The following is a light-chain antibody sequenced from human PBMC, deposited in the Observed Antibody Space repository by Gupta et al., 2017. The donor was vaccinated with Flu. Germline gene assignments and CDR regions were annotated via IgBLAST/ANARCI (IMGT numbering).Light chain of an antibody. CDR1: QDISNY. V-gene: IGKV1-33*01. J-gene: IGKJ2*01. CDR3: QQDDNLPYT. CDR2: DAS. Sequence: DIHMTHSPSSLSASVGDRVTITCQASQDISNYLNWYQQKPGKAPKLLIYDASNLETGVPSRFSGSGSGTDFTFTISSLQPEDIATYYCQQDDNLPYTFGQGTKLEIK.